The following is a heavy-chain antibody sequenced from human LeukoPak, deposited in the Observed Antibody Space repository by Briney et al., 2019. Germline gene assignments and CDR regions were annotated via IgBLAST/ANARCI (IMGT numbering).Heavy chain of an antibody. Sequence: ASVKVSCKASGYTFTSYGISWVRQAPGQGLEWMGWINPNSGGTNYAQKFQGRVTMTRDTSISTAYMVLRRLRSDDTAVYYCARDSSSRYYYYYMDVWGKGTTVTISS. D-gene: IGHD6-13*01. V-gene: IGHV1-2*02. CDR3: ARDSSSRYYYYYMDV. CDR1: GYTFTSYG. CDR2: INPNSGGT. J-gene: IGHJ6*03.